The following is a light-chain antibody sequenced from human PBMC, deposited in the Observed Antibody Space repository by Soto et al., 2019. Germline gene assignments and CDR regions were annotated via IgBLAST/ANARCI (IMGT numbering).Light chain of an antibody. CDR2: AAS. J-gene: IGKJ4*01. CDR3: QQADSFPLT. V-gene: IGKV1-12*01. CDR1: QHISSW. Sequence: DIQMTQSPSSVSASAVDRVTITCRASQHISSWLAWYQQKPGRAPKLLIYAASTLQSGVPSRFSGSGSGTDFSLTIISLQPEDSATYYCQQADSFPLTFGGGTKVDIK.